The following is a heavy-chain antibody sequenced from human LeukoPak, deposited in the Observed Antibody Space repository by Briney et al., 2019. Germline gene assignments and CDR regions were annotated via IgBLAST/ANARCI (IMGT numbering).Heavy chain of an antibody. CDR1: GGSMRGYY. J-gene: IGHJ4*02. CDR2: VFYSGRT. CDR3: ARTRGVPYGDYLNDY. D-gene: IGHD4-17*01. V-gene: IGHV4-59*01. Sequence: SETLSLTRTVSGGSMRGYYWSWIRQPPGKGLEWIGYVFYSGRTDHNPSLKSRLTISVDTSKNQFSLKLSSVTAADTAVYYCARTRGVPYGDYLNDYWGQGTLVTVSS.